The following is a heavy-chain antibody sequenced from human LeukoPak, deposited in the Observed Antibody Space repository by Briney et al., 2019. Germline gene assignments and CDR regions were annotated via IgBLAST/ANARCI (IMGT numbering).Heavy chain of an antibody. CDR3: XXXPNGVLWFGVYNWFDP. V-gene: IGHV4-39*07. J-gene: IGHJ5*02. D-gene: IGHD3-10*01. CDR1: GGSISSSSYY. CDR2: IYYSGST. Sequence: KTSETLSLTCTVSGGSISSSSYYWGWIRQPPGKGLEWIGSIYYSGSTYYNPSLKSRVTISVDTSKNQFSLKLSSVTAADTAVYXXXXXPNGVLWFGVYNWFDPWGQGTLVTVSS.